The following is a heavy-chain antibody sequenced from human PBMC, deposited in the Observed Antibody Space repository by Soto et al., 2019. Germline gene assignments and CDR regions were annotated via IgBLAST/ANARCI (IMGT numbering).Heavy chain of an antibody. J-gene: IGHJ3*02. V-gene: IGHV3-48*02. Sequence: PGGTLRLSCAASGFTFSSYSMNWVRQAPGKGLEWVSYISSSSSTIYYADSVQVRSTISRDNAKNSLYLQMNSLRDEDTAVYYCARERSRELLRVDRSLVIGDQETMLAV. D-gene: IGHD1-26*01. CDR2: ISSSSSTI. CDR1: GFTFSSYS. CDR3: ARERSRELLRVDRSLVI.